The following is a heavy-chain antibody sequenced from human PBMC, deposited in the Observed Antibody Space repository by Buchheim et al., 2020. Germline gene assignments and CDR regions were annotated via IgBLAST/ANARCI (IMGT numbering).Heavy chain of an antibody. V-gene: IGHV1-69*06. CDR2: IIPIFGTA. CDR1: GGTFSSYA. D-gene: IGHD5-24*01. Sequence: QVQLVQSGAEVKKPGSSVKVSCKASGGTFSSYAISWVRQAPGQGLEWMGGIIPIFGTANYAQKFQGRVTITADKSTSTAHMELSSLRAEDTAVYYCARARGATINPWGDPPYYFDYWGQGTL. CDR3: ARARGATINPWGDPPYYFDY. J-gene: IGHJ4*02.